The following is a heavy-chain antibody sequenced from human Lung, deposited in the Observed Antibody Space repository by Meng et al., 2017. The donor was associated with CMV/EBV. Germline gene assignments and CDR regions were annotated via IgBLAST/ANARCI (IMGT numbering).Heavy chain of an antibody. CDR2: ISGGSDYM. Sequence: GGSXRLXCVASGFTFSSYTMNWVRQAPGKGLEWVSSISGGSDYMYYADSMKGRVTISRDNAKNSLFLQLNSLRAEDTAVYYCTEDRGLASGWFIHWGQGTLVTVSS. V-gene: IGHV3-21*01. D-gene: IGHD6-13*01. CDR1: GFTFSSYT. CDR3: TEDRGLASGWFIH. J-gene: IGHJ4*02.